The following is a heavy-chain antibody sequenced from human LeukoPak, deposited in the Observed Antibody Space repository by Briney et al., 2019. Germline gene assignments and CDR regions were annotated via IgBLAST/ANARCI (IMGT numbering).Heavy chain of an antibody. CDR2: IKQDGSEK. Sequence: GGSLRLSCAASGFXFSSYWMTWVRQAPGKGLEWVANIKQDGSEKYYVDSVKGRFTISRDNAKNSLYLQMNSLRAEDTAVYYCASVLYRVAGYDYWGQGTLVTVSS. CDR3: ASVLYRVAGYDY. D-gene: IGHD6-19*01. J-gene: IGHJ4*02. V-gene: IGHV3-7*05. CDR1: GFXFSSYW.